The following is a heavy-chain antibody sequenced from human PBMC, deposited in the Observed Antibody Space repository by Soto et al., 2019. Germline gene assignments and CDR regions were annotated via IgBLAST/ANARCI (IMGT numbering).Heavy chain of an antibody. CDR2: IRSSSSYI. J-gene: IGHJ5*02. D-gene: IGHD2-2*01. V-gene: IGHV3-21*01. CDR1: GFTFSSYS. CDR3: ARVVDFCCSSPSANGMDP. Sequence: GGSLRLSCTASGFTFSSYSMNWVRQAPGKGLEWVSSIRSSSSYIYYADSVKGRFTISRDNAKNSLYLQMNSLRAEDTAVYYCARVVDFCCSSPSANGMDPWGHGTLVTVSS.